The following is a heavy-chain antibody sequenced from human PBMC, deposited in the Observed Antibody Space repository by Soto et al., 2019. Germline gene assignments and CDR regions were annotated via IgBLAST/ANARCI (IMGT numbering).Heavy chain of an antibody. CDR3: ANHIVVVTAIRGAFDI. CDR2: ISGGGGST. CDR1: GFTFGTYA. D-gene: IGHD2-21*02. V-gene: IGHV3-23*01. J-gene: IGHJ3*02. Sequence: LSLTCAGSGFTFGTYAMSWVRQAPGKGLEWVSAISGGGGSTYYADSVKGRFTISRDNSKNTLYLQMNSLRAEDTAVYYCANHIVVVTAIRGAFDIWGQGTMVTVSS.